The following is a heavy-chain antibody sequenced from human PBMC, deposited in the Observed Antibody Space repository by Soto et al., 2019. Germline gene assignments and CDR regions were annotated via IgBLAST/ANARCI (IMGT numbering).Heavy chain of an antibody. Sequence: QVQLVESGGGVVQPGRSLRLSCAASGFTFSIYAMHWVRQAPGKGLEWVTVISYDGGNEYYADSVKGRFTISRDNSKNTLFLQMSSVRAAETAVSYCVRGCYYGSGSYYTRFDHWGQGTLVTVSS. D-gene: IGHD3-10*01. CDR1: GFTFSIYA. CDR2: ISYDGGNE. V-gene: IGHV3-30-3*01. J-gene: IGHJ4*02. CDR3: VRGCYYGSGSYYTRFDH.